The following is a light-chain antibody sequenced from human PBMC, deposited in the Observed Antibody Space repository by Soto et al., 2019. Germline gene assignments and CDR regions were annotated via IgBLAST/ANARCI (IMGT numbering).Light chain of an antibody. J-gene: IGKJ5*01. V-gene: IGKV3-11*01. Sequence: VLTQSPATLSLSPGERATLSRRASQSIHTSLAWYQQKPGQPPRLVVYDSTLRANGVPDRFGGSRSGTEFTLTINNLEPEDFAVYYCQQRNVWPPITFGQGTRLEIK. CDR1: QSIHTS. CDR3: QQRNVWPPIT. CDR2: DST.